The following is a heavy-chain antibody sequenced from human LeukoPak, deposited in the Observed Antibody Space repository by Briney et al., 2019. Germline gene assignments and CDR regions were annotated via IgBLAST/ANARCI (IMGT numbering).Heavy chain of an antibody. D-gene: IGHD3-22*01. CDR2: ISASGGTT. Sequence: PGGSLRLSCAASGFTFSSHPMSWVRQAPGKGLEWVSIISASGGTTSYADSVKGRFTISRGNSKNTLFLQLNSLRAEDTAIYYRVKGYFHDSGGRPYFDNWGQGTLVTVSS. CDR3: VKGYFHDSGGRPYFDN. V-gene: IGHV3-23*01. CDR1: GFTFSSHP. J-gene: IGHJ4*02.